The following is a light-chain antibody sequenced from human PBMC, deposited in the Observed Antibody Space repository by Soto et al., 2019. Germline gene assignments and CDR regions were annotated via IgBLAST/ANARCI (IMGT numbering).Light chain of an antibody. J-gene: IGLJ3*02. V-gene: IGLV2-23*01. CDR1: SSDVGSYNL. CDR3: CSYAGSSTVV. Sequence: QSVLTQPASVSGSPGQSITISCTGTSSDVGSYNLVSWYQHHPGKAPKLMIYEGTKRPSGVSNRFSGSKSGNTASLTISGLQAEDEADYCCCSYAGSSTVVFGGGTKLTVL. CDR2: EGT.